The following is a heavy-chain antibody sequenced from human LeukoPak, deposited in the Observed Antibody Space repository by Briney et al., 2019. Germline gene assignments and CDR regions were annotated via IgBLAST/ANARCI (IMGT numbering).Heavy chain of an antibody. Sequence: GGSLGPSCPAPDSSVGSNSMPWSRKPPGKGLEWVSLYSGGSTYYADSVKGRFTISRDNSKNTLYLQMNSLRAEDTAVYYCASAKTWLWGQGTLVTVSS. D-gene: IGHD3-9*01. V-gene: IGHV3-66*01. J-gene: IGHJ4*02. CDR3: ASAKTWL. CDR1: DSSVGSNS. CDR2: YSGGST.